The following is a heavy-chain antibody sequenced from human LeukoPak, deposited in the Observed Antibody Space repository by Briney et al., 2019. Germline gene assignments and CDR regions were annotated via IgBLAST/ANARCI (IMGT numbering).Heavy chain of an antibody. D-gene: IGHD6-13*01. CDR3: ARVDTLGSS. CDR2: ISSSGSTI. Sequence: PGGSLRLSWAASGFTFSSYEMNWVRQAPEKGLEWVSYISSSGSTIYYADSVKGRFTISRDNAKNSLYLQMNSLRAEDTAVYYCARVDTLGSSWGQGTLVAVSS. CDR1: GFTFSSYE. J-gene: IGHJ4*02. V-gene: IGHV3-48*03.